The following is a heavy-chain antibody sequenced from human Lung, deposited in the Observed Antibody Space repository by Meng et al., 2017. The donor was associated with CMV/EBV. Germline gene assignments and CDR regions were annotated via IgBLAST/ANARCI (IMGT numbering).Heavy chain of an antibody. J-gene: IGHJ3*02. V-gene: IGHV3-11*01. CDR2: ISGSSNTI. D-gene: IGHD2-2*02. CDR1: GFTFSDYY. Sequence: GGSLRLXCAASGFTFSDYYMSWIRQAPGKGLEWISYISGSSNTIYYADSVRGRFTISRDSAKNSLYLQMHSLRAEDTALYYWARDSCSSHTSYKGHDAVDIWXQGTIVTVSS. CDR3: ARDSCSSHTSYKGHDAVDI.